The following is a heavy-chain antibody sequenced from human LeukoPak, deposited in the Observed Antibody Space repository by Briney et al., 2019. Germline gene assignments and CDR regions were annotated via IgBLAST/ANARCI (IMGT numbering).Heavy chain of an antibody. Sequence: PGGSLRLSCAASGFTFSSYWMHWVRQAPGKGPVWVSHINTDGSSTTYADSVKGRLTISRDNAKNTLYLQMNSLRAEDTAVYYCARSGGSSSLGYWGQGTLVTVSS. CDR2: INTDGSST. D-gene: IGHD6-6*01. V-gene: IGHV3-74*01. CDR1: GFTFSSYW. CDR3: ARSGGSSSLGY. J-gene: IGHJ4*02.